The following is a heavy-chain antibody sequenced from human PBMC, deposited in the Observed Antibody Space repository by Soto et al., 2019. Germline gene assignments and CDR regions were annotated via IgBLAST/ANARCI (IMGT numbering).Heavy chain of an antibody. V-gene: IGHV5-10-1*01. CDR1: GYSFPHYW. CDR3: AVEDPGSGYYYGFDV. Sequence: GESLKISCQGSGYSFPHYWITWVRQMPGKGLEWMGRIDPSDSYTKYSPSSQGHVTISADKSISTAYLQWSSLKASDTAIYYCAVEDPGSGYYYGFDVWGQGTTVTVSS. D-gene: IGHD2-15*01. CDR2: IDPSDSYT. J-gene: IGHJ6*02.